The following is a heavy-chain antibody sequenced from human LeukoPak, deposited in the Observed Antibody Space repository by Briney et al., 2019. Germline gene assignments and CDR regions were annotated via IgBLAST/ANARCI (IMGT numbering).Heavy chain of an antibody. Sequence: GGSLRLSCAASGFTFSSYAMSWVRQAPGKGLEWVSAISASGGSTYYADSVKGRFTISRDNSENTLYLHMNSLRAEDTAVYYCAKGLYRWSIDYWGQGTLVTVSS. J-gene: IGHJ4*02. CDR1: GFTFSSYA. V-gene: IGHV3-23*01. CDR3: AKGLYRWSIDY. D-gene: IGHD2-8*02. CDR2: ISASGGST.